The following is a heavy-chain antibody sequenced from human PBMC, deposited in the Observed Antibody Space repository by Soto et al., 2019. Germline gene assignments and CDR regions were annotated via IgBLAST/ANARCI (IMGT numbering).Heavy chain of an antibody. CDR1: GFTFSSYW. Sequence: GGALRLSCAASGFTFSSYWMSWVRQAPGKGLEWVANIKQDGSEKYYVDSVKGRFTISRDNAKNSLYLQMNSLRAEDTAVYYCARWGYYDRSGYFDYWGQGALVTVSS. V-gene: IGHV3-7*03. CDR2: IKQDGSEK. D-gene: IGHD3-22*01. CDR3: ARWGYYDRSGYFDY. J-gene: IGHJ4*02.